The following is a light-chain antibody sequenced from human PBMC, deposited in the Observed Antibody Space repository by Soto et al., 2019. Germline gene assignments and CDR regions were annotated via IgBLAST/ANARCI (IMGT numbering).Light chain of an antibody. V-gene: IGKV4-1*01. CDR2: WTS. CDR1: QSVLYTSNTTNY. Sequence: EIVMTQSPDSLAVSLGERTTINCKSSQSVLYTSNTTNYLAWYQQKPGQPPKLLIYWTSTREYGVPDRFSGSGSETDVTLTISSLQAEDVATYYCQQYSGTPITFGPGTKVDVK. CDR3: QQYSGTPIT. J-gene: IGKJ3*01.